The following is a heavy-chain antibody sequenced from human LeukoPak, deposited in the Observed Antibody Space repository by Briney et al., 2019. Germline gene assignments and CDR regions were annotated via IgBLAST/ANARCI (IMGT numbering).Heavy chain of an antibody. Sequence: GGSLRLSCAASGFTFSSYGMHWVRQAPGKGLEWVAVISYDGSNKYYADSVKGRFTISRDNSKNTLYLQMNSLRAEDTAVYYCAKDPRSIGFGYFDYWGQGTLVTVSS. V-gene: IGHV3-30*18. CDR2: ISYDGSNK. D-gene: IGHD2/OR15-2a*01. CDR3: AKDPRSIGFGYFDY. J-gene: IGHJ4*02. CDR1: GFTFSSYG.